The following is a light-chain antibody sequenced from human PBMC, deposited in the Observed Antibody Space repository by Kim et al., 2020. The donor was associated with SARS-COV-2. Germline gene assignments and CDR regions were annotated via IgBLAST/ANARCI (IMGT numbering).Light chain of an antibody. V-gene: IGLV3-21*04. Sequence: SVAPGTTARITCGGNNIGSKSLHWYQQKPGQAPVLVIYYDSDRPSGIPERFSGSNSGNTATLTISRVEAGDEADYYCQVWDIDVVFGGGTQLTVL. CDR3: QVWDIDVV. CDR2: YDS. J-gene: IGLJ2*01. CDR1: NIGSKS.